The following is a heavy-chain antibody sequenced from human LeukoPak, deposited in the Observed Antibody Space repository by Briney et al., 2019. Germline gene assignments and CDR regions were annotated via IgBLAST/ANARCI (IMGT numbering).Heavy chain of an antibody. D-gene: IGHD2-2*01. CDR1: GGSFGGYY. V-gene: IGHV4-34*01. CDR3: ARARRVVVVPAAMRSNYNWFDP. J-gene: IGHJ5*02. CDR2: FNHSGST. Sequence: PSETLSLTCAVYGGSFGGYYWSWIRQPPGKGLEWIGEFNHSGSTNYNPSLKSRVTISVDTSKNQFSLKLSSVTAADTAVYYCARARRVVVVPAAMRSNYNWFDPWGQGTLVTVSS.